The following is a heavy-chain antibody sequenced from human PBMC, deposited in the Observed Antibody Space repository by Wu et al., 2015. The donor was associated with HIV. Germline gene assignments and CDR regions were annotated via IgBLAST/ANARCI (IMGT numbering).Heavy chain of an antibody. Sequence: QVQLVQSGAEVKKPGASVKVSCKAFGYTFTSYDINWVRQATGQGLEWMGWMNPNSGDTGFAQKFQGRVTMTRDTSINTAYMELSSLKSEDTAVYYCARGNRYCSGTRCFIPDGWYFDLWGRGXWSLSP. D-gene: IGHD2-2*01. CDR3: ARGNRYCSGTRCFIPDGWYFDL. CDR2: MNPNSGDT. CDR1: GYTFTSYD. V-gene: IGHV1-8*01. J-gene: IGHJ2*01.